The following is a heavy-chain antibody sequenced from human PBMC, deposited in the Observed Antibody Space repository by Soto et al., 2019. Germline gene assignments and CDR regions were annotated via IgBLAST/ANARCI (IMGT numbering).Heavy chain of an antibody. CDR1: GGSISSTSYY. Sequence: SETLSLTCTVSGGSISSTSYYWVWIRQPPGKGLEWIGSFYYSGSTYYNPSLESRVTISVDRSENQFSLKLSSVTAADTAVYYCARGRVAAAQGRPFYYYYGMDVWGQGTTVTVSS. CDR3: ARGRVAAAQGRPFYYYYGMDV. CDR2: FYYSGST. J-gene: IGHJ6*02. V-gene: IGHV4-39*01. D-gene: IGHD6-13*01.